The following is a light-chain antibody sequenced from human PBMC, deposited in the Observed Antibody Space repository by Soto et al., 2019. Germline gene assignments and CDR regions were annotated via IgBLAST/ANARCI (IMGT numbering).Light chain of an antibody. V-gene: IGKV3-11*01. Sequence: EIVLTQSPVTLSLSPGERATLSCRASPTARSYLAWYQQKPGQAPRLLIYDVSNRATGVPARFSGSGSETDFSLTISSLEPEDFAVYYCQQRSNWPLTFGGGTKVDIK. CDR2: DVS. J-gene: IGKJ4*01. CDR1: PTARSY. CDR3: QQRSNWPLT.